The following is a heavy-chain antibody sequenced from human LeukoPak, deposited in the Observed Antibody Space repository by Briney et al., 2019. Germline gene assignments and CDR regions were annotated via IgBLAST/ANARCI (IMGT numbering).Heavy chain of an antibody. D-gene: IGHD1-26*01. V-gene: IGHV4-59*01. J-gene: IGHJ4*02. CDR2: IYYNGRT. CDR3: ARSNTVGADLSFDS. Sequence: SETLSLTCTVSGGSISSYYWSWIRQPAGKGLEWIGYIYYNGRTNYNPSLKSRFTISVDTSRNQFSLKLSSVTAADTAVYYCARSNTVGADLSFDSWGQGTLVTVSS. CDR1: GGSISSYY.